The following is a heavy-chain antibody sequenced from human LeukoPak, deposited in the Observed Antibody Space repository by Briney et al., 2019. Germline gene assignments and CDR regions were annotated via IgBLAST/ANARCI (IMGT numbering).Heavy chain of an antibody. CDR2: IGGGGGST. CDR3: AKDGGFTLSGISPKPFDY. V-gene: IGHV3-23*01. J-gene: IGHJ4*02. D-gene: IGHD1-14*01. Sequence: GGSLRLSCAASGFTFSSYAMSWVRQAPGKGLEWVSAIGGGGGSTYYADSVKGRFTISRDNSKNTLFLQMNSLRAEDTAVYYCAKDGGFTLSGISPKPFDYWGQGTLVTVSS. CDR1: GFTFSSYA.